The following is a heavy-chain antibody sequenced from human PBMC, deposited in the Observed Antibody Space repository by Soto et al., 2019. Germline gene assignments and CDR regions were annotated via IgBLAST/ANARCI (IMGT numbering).Heavy chain of an antibody. J-gene: IGHJ6*02. D-gene: IGHD6-6*01. V-gene: IGHV3-15*01. CDR3: TTDQDSSSYYYYYGMDV. CDR1: GFTFSNAW. CDR2: IKSKTDGGTT. Sequence: GGSLRLSCAASGFTFSNAWMSWVRQAPGKGLEWVGRIKSKTDGGTTDYAAPVKGRFTISRDDSKNTLYLQMNSLKTKDTAVYYCTTDQDSSSYYYYYGMDVWGQGTTVTVSS.